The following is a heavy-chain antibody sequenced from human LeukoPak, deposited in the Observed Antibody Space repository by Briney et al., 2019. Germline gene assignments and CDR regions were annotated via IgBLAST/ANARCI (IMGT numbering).Heavy chain of an antibody. D-gene: IGHD6-19*01. CDR3: ARGAVPYYYYYMDV. CDR2: INPNSGGT. J-gene: IGHJ6*03. V-gene: IGHV1-2*02. Sequence: ASVKASCKASGYTFTGYYMHWVRQAPGQGLEWMGWINPNSGGTNYAQKLQGRVTMTRDTSISTAYMELSRLRSDDTAVYYCARGAVPYYYYYMDVWGKGTTVTVSS. CDR1: GYTFTGYY.